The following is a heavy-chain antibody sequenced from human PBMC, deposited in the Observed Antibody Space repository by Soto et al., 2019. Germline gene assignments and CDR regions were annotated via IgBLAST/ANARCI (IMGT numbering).Heavy chain of an antibody. D-gene: IGHD3-3*01. Sequence: SETLSLTCTVSCGSISSGGYYWSWIRQHPGKGLEWIGYIYYSGSTYYNPSLKSRVTISVDTSKNQFSLKLSSVTAADTAVYYCARTYYDFWSGLRRAYGGSYYGMDVWGQGTTVTSP. V-gene: IGHV4-31*03. CDR2: IYYSGST. J-gene: IGHJ6*02. CDR3: ARTYYDFWSGLRRAYGGSYYGMDV. CDR1: CGSISSGGYY.